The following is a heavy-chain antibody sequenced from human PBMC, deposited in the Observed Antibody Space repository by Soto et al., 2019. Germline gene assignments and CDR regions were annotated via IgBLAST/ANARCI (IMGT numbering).Heavy chain of an antibody. CDR1: GITFSSYA. J-gene: IGHJ4*02. D-gene: IGHD3-10*01. V-gene: IGHV3-23*01. Sequence: GGSLRLSCAASGITFSSYAMSWVRQAPGKGLEWVSAISGSGGSTYYADSVKGRFTISRDNSKNTLYLQMNSLRAEDTAVYYCAKAPGTMVRGVIIRVFDYWDQGTLVTLSS. CDR2: ISGSGGST. CDR3: AKAPGTMVRGVIIRVFDY.